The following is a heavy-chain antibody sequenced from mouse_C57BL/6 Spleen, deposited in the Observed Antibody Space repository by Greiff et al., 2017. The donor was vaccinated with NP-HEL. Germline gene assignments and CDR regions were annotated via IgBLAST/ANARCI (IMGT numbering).Heavy chain of an antibody. Sequence: EVHLVESGGGLVKPGGSLKLSCAASGFTFSDYGMHWVRQAPEKGLEWVAYISSGSSTIYYADTVKGRFTLSRDNAKNTLFLQMPSLRSEDTAMYYCAKAITTVVFDYWGQGTTLTVSS. J-gene: IGHJ2*01. D-gene: IGHD1-1*01. CDR2: ISSGSSTI. V-gene: IGHV5-17*01. CDR1: GFTFSDYG. CDR3: AKAITTVVFDY.